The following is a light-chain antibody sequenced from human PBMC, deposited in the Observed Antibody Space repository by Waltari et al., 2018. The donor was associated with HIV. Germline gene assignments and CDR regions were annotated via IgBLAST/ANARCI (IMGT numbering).Light chain of an antibody. CDR3: QQYYSNPLT. Sequence: DIVMTQSPDSLAVSLGERATINCKPSQSVLYSSNNKNYLAWYQQKPGQPPELLIYWASTRVSGVPDRFSGSGSGTDFTLTISSLQAEDVAVYYCQQYYSNPLTFGGGTKVEIK. CDR1: QSVLYSSNNKNY. V-gene: IGKV4-1*01. CDR2: WAS. J-gene: IGKJ4*01.